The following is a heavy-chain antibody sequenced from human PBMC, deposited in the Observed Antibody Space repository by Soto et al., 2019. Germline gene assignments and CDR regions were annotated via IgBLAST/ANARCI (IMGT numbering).Heavy chain of an antibody. V-gene: IGHV5-51*01. CDR1: GYSFTSYW. J-gene: IGHJ6*02. CDR2: IYPGDSDT. D-gene: IGHD1-1*01. Sequence: GESLKISCKGSGYSFTSYWIGWVRQMPGKGLEWMGIIYPGDSDTRYSPSFQGQVTISADKSISTAYLRWSSLKASDTAMYYCARQGGTEADIIRGKYGMDVRGQGTTVTVS. CDR3: ARQGGTEADIIRGKYGMDV.